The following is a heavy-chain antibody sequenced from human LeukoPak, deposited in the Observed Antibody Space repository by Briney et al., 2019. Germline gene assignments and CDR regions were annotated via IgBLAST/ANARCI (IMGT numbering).Heavy chain of an antibody. CDR1: GFTFSSYW. J-gene: IGHJ4*02. V-gene: IGHV3-7*03. Sequence: GGSLRLSCAASGFTFSSYWMSWVRQALGKGLEWVANIKQEGSEKYYVDSVKGGFTISRDNAKNSLYLQMNSLRAEDTAVYYCARVQGWGRSVRYFDYWGQGTLVTVSS. CDR2: IKQEGSEK. CDR3: ARVQGWGRSVRYFDY. D-gene: IGHD3-16*01.